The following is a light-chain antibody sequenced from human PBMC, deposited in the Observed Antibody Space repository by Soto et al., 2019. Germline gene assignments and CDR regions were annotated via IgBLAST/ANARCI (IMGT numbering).Light chain of an antibody. CDR2: GAS. V-gene: IGKV3-15*01. CDR1: QSVSSN. CDR3: QQYNNSPRT. Sequence: ERVMTQSPATLSVSPGERATVSCRGSQSVSSNLAWYQQKPGQAPRLLIYGASTRATGIPARFIGSGSGTEFTLTISSLQSEDFAVYYCQQYNNSPRTFDQGTKVDIK. J-gene: IGKJ1*01.